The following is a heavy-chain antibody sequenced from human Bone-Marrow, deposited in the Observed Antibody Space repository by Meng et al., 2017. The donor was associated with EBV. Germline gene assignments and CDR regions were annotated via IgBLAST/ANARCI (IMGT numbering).Heavy chain of an antibody. D-gene: IGHD3-10*01. CDR3: ASGPYGSGSYIWYFDY. J-gene: IGHJ4*02. V-gene: IGHV3-21*01. CDR2: ISSSSSYI. CDR1: GFTFSSYS. Sequence: EVXLVESGGXLVKPGGSLRLSCAAPGFTFSSYSMNWVRQAPGKGLEWVSSISSSSSYIYYADSVKGRFTISRDNAKNSLYLQMNSLRAEDTAVYYCASGPYGSGSYIWYFDYWGQGTLVTVSS.